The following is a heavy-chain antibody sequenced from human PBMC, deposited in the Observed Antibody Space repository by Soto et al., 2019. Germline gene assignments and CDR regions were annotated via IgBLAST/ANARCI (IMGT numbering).Heavy chain of an antibody. D-gene: IGHD4-17*01. V-gene: IGHV4-59*12. CDR2: IYYSGST. Sequence: SETLSLTCTVSGGSISSYYWSWIRQPPGKGLEWIGYIYYSGSTNYNPSLKSRVTISVDTSKNQFSLKVNSVTAADTAVFYCARAVANGGNFDYWGQGTLVTVSS. J-gene: IGHJ4*02. CDR1: GGSISSYY. CDR3: ARAVANGGNFDY.